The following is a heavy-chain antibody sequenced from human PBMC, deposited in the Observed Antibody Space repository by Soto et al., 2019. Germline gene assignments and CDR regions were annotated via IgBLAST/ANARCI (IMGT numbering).Heavy chain of an antibody. Sequence: QPQLQESGPGLVKPPETLSLTCTVSGGSISSRSHYWGWIRQSPGRHLEWIGSSYYRGSTHYNPFLKNQVTRSVDTCKNQVSLKVYSVTAADTAVYYCATAEGFGVVSPFFEYWGQGILVTVSS. J-gene: IGHJ4*02. CDR2: SYYRGST. CDR3: ATAEGFGVVSPFFEY. D-gene: IGHD3-3*01. CDR1: GGSISSRSHY. V-gene: IGHV4-39*01.